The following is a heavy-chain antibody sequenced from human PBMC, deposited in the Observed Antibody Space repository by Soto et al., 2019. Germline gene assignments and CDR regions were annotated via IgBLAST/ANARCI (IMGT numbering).Heavy chain of an antibody. CDR1: GFTFSSHW. Sequence: EVQLVESGGGSVQPGGSLRLHCAASGFTFSSHWMYWVRQAPGKGLFWVSRINSEGSSRRYADYVNGRFTVSRDNAKNTLYLQMNSLRAEDTAVYYCAREATYSSGRGMDVWGQGTLVTVSS. CDR3: AREATYSSGRGMDV. D-gene: IGHD3-22*01. CDR2: INSEGSSR. J-gene: IGHJ4*02. V-gene: IGHV3-74*01.